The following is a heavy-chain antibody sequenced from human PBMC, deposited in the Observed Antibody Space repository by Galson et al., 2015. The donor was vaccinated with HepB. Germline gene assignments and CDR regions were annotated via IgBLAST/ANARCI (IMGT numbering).Heavy chain of an antibody. D-gene: IGHD6-6*01. J-gene: IGHJ6*02. Sequence: SLRLSCAASGFTFSSYAMSWVRQAPGKGLEWVSAISGSGGSTYYADSVKGRFTISRDNSKNTLYLQMNSLRAEGTAVYYCAKNPRLVRTYGMDVWGQGTTVTVSS. V-gene: IGHV3-23*01. CDR2: ISGSGGST. CDR3: AKNPRLVRTYGMDV. CDR1: GFTFSSYA.